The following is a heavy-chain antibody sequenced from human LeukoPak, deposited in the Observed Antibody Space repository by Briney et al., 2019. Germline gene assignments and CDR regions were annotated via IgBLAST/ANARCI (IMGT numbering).Heavy chain of an antibody. J-gene: IGHJ5*02. CDR1: GYIFTSYD. V-gene: IGHV1-3*01. CDR2: INAGNGDT. Sequence: ASVKVSCKASGYIFTSYDMHWVRQAPGQRLEWMGWINAGNGDTKYSQKFQGRVTITRDTSANTAYMELSSLRSEDTAVYYCARDDSYYFDSRGSRGAYNWFDPWGQGTLVTVSS. D-gene: IGHD3-22*01. CDR3: ARDDSYYFDSRGSRGAYNWFDP.